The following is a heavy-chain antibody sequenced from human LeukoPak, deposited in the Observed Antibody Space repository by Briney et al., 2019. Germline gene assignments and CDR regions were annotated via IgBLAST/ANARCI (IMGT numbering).Heavy chain of an antibody. CDR1: GFIFRNYV. CDR2: IYSDGSNK. V-gene: IGHV3-33*01. D-gene: IGHD3-22*01. Sequence: GGSLRLSCGASGFIFRNYVMHWVRQAPGKGLQWVAVIYSDGSNKNSADSVRGRFTISRDNSKNALYLQMNSLRAEDTAVYYCARGNYYDRSGLDYWGQGTLVTVSS. J-gene: IGHJ4*02. CDR3: ARGNYYDRSGLDY.